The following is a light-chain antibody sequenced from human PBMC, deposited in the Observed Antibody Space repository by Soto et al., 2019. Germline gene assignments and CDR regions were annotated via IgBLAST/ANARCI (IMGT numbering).Light chain of an antibody. Sequence: EIVLTQSPGTLSLSPGERATLSCRASQSVSSSYLAWYQQKPGQAPRLLIYGASSRAIGFPDRFSGSGSGTDFTLTISRLEPEDFAVYYCQQYGSSPWTFGQGTKVDI. J-gene: IGKJ1*01. CDR2: GAS. V-gene: IGKV3-20*01. CDR3: QQYGSSPWT. CDR1: QSVSSSY.